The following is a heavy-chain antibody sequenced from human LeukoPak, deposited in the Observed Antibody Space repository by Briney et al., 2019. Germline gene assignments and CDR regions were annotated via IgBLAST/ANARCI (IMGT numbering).Heavy chain of an antibody. CDR1: GFTFSSYA. D-gene: IGHD2-15*01. Sequence: PGGSLRLSCAASGFTFSSYAMSWVRQAPGKGLEWVSAISGSGGSTYYADSVKGRFTISRDNSKNTLYLQMNSLRAEDTAVYYRAKVLHRYCSGGSCYSLDYWGQGTLVTVSS. CDR2: ISGSGGST. J-gene: IGHJ4*02. V-gene: IGHV3-23*01. CDR3: AKVLHRYCSGGSCYSLDY.